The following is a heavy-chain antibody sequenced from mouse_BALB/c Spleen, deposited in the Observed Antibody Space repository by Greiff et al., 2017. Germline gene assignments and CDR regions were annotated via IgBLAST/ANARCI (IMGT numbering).Heavy chain of an antibody. J-gene: IGHJ2*01. D-gene: IGHD2-3*01. Sequence: QVQLQQSGAELAKPGASVKMSCKASGYTFTSYWMHWVKQRPGQGLEWIGYINPSTGYTEYNQKFKDKATLTADKSSSTAYMQLSSLTSEDSAVYYCARERDGPFDYWGQGTTLTVSS. V-gene: IGHV1-7*01. CDR1: GYTFTSYW. CDR2: INPSTGYT. CDR3: ARERDGPFDY.